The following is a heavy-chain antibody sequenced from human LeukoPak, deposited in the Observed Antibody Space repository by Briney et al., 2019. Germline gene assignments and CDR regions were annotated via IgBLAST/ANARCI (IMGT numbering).Heavy chain of an antibody. V-gene: IGHV1-18*01. CDR2: TSAYNGNT. D-gene: IGHD3-22*01. CDR3: ARDSIEYYDSSVLGPDFDY. J-gene: IGHJ4*02. Sequence: ASVKVSCKASGYTFTSYGISWVRQAPGQGLEWMGWTSAYNGNTNYAQKLQGRVTMTTDTSTSTAYMELRSLRSDDTAVYYCARDSIEYYDSSVLGPDFDYWGQGTLVTVSS. CDR1: GYTFTSYG.